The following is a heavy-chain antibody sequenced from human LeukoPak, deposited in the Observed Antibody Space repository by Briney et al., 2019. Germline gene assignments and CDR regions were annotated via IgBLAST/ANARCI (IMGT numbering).Heavy chain of an antibody. J-gene: IGHJ5*02. CDR1: GGTFSSYA. V-gene: IGHV1-69*13. D-gene: IGHD2-2*02. CDR2: IIPIFGTA. Sequence: SVKVSCKASGGTFSSYAISWVRQAPGQGLEWMGGIIPIFGTANYAQKFQGRVTITADESTSTAYMELRSLRSDDTAVYYCARRGLTNEDTYCNSTGCYIASGDWFDPWGQGTLVTVSS. CDR3: ARRGLTNEDTYCNSTGCYIASGDWFDP.